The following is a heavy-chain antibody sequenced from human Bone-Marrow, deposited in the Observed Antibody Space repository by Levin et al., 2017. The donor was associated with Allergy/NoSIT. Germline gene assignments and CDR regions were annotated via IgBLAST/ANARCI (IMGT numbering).Heavy chain of an antibody. CDR1: GFRFGSYA. CDR2: ILGSGSLT. V-gene: IGHV3-23*01. J-gene: IGHJ4*02. Sequence: PGGSLRLSCAASGFRFGSYAMAWVRQAPGKGLEWVSGILGSGSLTYYADSVKGRFTISRDNSKNTLYLQMNSLRAEDAAVYYCARDQFRYYFDYWGQGTLVTVSS. CDR3: ARDQFRYYFDY.